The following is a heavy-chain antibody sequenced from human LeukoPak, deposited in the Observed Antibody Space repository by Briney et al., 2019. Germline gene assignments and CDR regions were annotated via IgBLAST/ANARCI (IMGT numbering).Heavy chain of an antibody. CDR1: GYTFTGYY. Sequence: ASVKVSCKASGYTFTGYYMHWVRQAPGQGLEWMGWINPNSGGTNYAQKFQGRVTMTRDTSISTAYMELSRLRSDDTAVYYCAREPYAVATPYFDYWGQETLVTVSS. J-gene: IGHJ4*02. V-gene: IGHV1-2*02. CDR3: AREPYAVATPYFDY. CDR2: INPNSGGT. D-gene: IGHD5-12*01.